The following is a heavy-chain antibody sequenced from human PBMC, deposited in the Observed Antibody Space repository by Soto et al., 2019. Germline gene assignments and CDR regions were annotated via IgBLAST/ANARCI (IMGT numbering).Heavy chain of an antibody. CDR1: GFTFGDYA. D-gene: IGHD2-15*01. Sequence: GGSLRLSCTASGFTFGDYAMSWFRQAPGKGLEWVGFIRSKAYGGTTEYAASVKGRFTISRDDSKSIAYLQMNSLKTEDKAVYYCTRDLGYCSGGSCPRVSAATPIKGSGSGYYYMDVWGKGTTVTVSS. CDR3: TRDLGYCSGGSCPRVSAATPIKGSGSGYYYMDV. V-gene: IGHV3-49*03. CDR2: IRSKAYGGTT. J-gene: IGHJ6*03.